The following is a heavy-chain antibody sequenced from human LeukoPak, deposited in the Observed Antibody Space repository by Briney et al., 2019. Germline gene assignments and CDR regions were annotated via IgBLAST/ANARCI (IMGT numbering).Heavy chain of an antibody. CDR2: IYTSGST. CDR3: ARDSGYDLNCFDP. Sequence: PSETLSLTCTVSGGSISSYYWSWIRQPAGKGLEWIGRIYTSGSTNYNPSLESRVTMSLDTSRNQFSLKLRSVTAADTAVYYCARDSGYDLNCFDPWGQGTLVTVSS. CDR1: GGSISSYY. D-gene: IGHD5-12*01. V-gene: IGHV4-4*07. J-gene: IGHJ5*02.